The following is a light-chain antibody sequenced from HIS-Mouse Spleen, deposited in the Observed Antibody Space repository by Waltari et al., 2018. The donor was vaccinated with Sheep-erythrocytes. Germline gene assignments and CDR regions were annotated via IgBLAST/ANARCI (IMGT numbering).Light chain of an antibody. CDR3: CSYAGSYTFVV. CDR2: EGS. V-gene: IGLV2-23*01. J-gene: IGLJ2*01. Sequence: QSALTQPASVSGSPGQSITITCTGTSSDVGSDNLVSWYQQHPGKAPKLMIYEGSKRPSGVSNRFSGSKSGNTASLTISGLQAEDEADYYCCSYAGSYTFVVFGGGTKLTVL. CDR1: SSDVGSDNL.